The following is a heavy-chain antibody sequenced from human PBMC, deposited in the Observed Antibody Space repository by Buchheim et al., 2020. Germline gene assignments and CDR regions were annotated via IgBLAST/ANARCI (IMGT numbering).Heavy chain of an antibody. CDR3: AKDPTYYYGSGSYFDY. CDR1: GFTFSSYG. D-gene: IGHD3-10*01. Sequence: QVQLVESGGGVVQPGRSLRLSCAASGFTFSSYGMHWVRQAPGKGLEWVAVISYDESNKYYADSVKGRFPISRDNSKTTLYLQMNSLRAEDTAVYYCAKDPTYYYGSGSYFDYWGQGTL. V-gene: IGHV3-30*18. CDR2: ISYDESNK. J-gene: IGHJ4*02.